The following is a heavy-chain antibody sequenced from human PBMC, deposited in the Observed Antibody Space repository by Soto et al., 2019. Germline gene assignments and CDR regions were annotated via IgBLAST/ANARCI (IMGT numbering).Heavy chain of an antibody. CDR1: GFTFDDYA. D-gene: IGHD1-1*01. J-gene: IGHJ4*02. V-gene: IGHV3-9*01. CDR2: ISWNSGSI. CDR3: AKGICVTIGTLDS. Sequence: EVPLVESGGGLVQPGRSLRLSCAASGFTFDDYAMHWVRQAPGQGLEWVSGISWNSGSIGYADSVKGRFTISRDSAKNSLYLQMNSLSAEDTAVYYCAKGICVTIGTLDSWGQGSLVTVSS.